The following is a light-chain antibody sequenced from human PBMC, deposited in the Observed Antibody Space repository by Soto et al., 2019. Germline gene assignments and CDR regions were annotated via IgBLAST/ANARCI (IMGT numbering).Light chain of an antibody. Sequence: EIVLTQSPGTLSLSPGERATLSCRASQSVSSSYLAWYQQKPGQAPRLLIYGASSRATGIPDRFSGSGSGTDFTLTISRLEPEDFAVYYCQQYGSSRTFXQGTK. V-gene: IGKV3-20*01. CDR1: QSVSSSY. CDR3: QQYGSSRT. CDR2: GAS. J-gene: IGKJ1*01.